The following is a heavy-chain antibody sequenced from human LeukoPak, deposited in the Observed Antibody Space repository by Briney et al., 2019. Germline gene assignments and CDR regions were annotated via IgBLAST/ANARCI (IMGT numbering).Heavy chain of an antibody. CDR3: AREVGTAMALPNWPYFDY. CDR2: IIPIFGTA. J-gene: IGHJ4*02. D-gene: IGHD5-18*01. Sequence: SVKVSCKASGYTFTGYYIHWVRQAPGQGLEWMGGIIPIFGTANYAQKFQGRVTITADESTSTAYMELSSLRSEDTAVYYCAREVGTAMALPNWPYFDYWGQGTLVTVSS. V-gene: IGHV1-69*13. CDR1: GYTFTGYY.